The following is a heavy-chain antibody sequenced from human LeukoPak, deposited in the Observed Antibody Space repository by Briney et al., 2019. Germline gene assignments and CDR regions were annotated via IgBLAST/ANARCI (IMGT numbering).Heavy chain of an antibody. J-gene: IGHJ4*02. V-gene: IGHV4-34*01. CDR2: INHSGST. D-gene: IGHD2-2*01. Sequence: PSETLSLTCAVYGGSFSGYYWSWIRQPPGKGLEWIGEINHSGSTNYNPSLKSRVTISVDTSKNQFSLKRSSVTAADTAVYYCARLNRRKVGDKAVVVPAAHFDYWGQGTLVTVSS. CDR3: ARLNRRKVGDKAVVVPAAHFDY. CDR1: GGSFSGYY.